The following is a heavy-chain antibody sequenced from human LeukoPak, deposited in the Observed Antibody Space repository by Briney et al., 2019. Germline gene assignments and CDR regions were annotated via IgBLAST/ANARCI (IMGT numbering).Heavy chain of an antibody. CDR1: GYTFTSYD. CDR2: MNPNSGNT. CDR3: ARLSQLVRAFDI. Sequence: ASVKVSCKASGYTFTSYDINWVRQATGQGLEWMGWMNPNSGNTGYAQKFQGRVTITRNTSISIAYMELSSLRSEDTAVYYCARLSQLVRAFDIWGQGTMVTVSS. V-gene: IGHV1-8*03. J-gene: IGHJ3*02. D-gene: IGHD6-13*01.